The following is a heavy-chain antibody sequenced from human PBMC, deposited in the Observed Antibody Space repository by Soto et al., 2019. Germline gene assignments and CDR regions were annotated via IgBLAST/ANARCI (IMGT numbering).Heavy chain of an antibody. CDR3: ARDSLVGGSYYYDSSGYRTNWFGP. CDR1: GYNFTSYA. V-gene: IGHV1-3*01. CDR2: INAGNGNT. Sequence: ASLKVSCKASGYNFTSYAMHWVRQAPGQRLEWMGWINAGNGNTKYSQKFQGRVTITRDTSASTAYMELSSLRSEDTAVYYCARDSLVGGSYYYDSSGYRTNWFGPWGQRPLGTVSS. J-gene: IGHJ5*02. D-gene: IGHD3-22*01.